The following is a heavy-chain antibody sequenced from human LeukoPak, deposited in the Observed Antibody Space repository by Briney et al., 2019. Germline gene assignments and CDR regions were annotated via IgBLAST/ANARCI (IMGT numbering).Heavy chain of an antibody. CDR3: ARSIAAAGTRGYFDY. Sequence: ASVKVSCKASGYTFTGYYMHWVRQAPGQGLEWMGRIIPILGIANYAQKFQGRVTITADKSTSTAYMELSSLRSEDTAVYYCARSIAAAGTRGYFDYWGQGTLVTVSS. J-gene: IGHJ4*02. D-gene: IGHD6-13*01. V-gene: IGHV1-69*02. CDR1: GYTFTGYY. CDR2: IIPILGIA.